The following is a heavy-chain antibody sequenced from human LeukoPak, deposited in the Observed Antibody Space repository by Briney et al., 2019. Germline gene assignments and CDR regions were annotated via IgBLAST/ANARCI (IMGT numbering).Heavy chain of an antibody. Sequence: PGGSLRLSCAASGFTFSSFSMNWVRQAPGKGLEWISTVSASGGTTYYADSVKGRFTISRGNSKNTLYLQVNSLRAEDTALYYCAKARRYFDWLIDYWGQGTLVTVSS. J-gene: IGHJ4*02. CDR3: AKARRYFDWLIDY. CDR2: VSASGGTT. CDR1: GFTFSSFS. D-gene: IGHD3-9*01. V-gene: IGHV3-23*01.